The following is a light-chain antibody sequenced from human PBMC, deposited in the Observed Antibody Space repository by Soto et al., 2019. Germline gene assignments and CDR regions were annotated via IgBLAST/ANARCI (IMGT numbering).Light chain of an antibody. V-gene: IGKV1-39*01. Sequence: DIQMTPSPSSLSASVGDRVTITCRASQSISSYLNWYQQKPGKAPKLLIYAASSLQSGVRSRFSGSESGTDFTLTISSLQPEDFATYYCQQSYSTPITFGQGTRLEIK. CDR3: QQSYSTPIT. CDR2: AAS. CDR1: QSISSY. J-gene: IGKJ5*01.